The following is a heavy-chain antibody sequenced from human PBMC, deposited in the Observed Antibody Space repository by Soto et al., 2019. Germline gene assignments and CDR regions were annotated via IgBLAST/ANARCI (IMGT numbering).Heavy chain of an antibody. CDR1: GFLFRNYE. CDR3: VSQPHWARPFES. V-gene: IGHV3-48*03. CDR2: ISTTGGHV. D-gene: IGHD7-27*01. J-gene: IGHJ4*02. Sequence: EVRLVESGGDLVKSGGSLRLSCVGSGFLFRNYEMNWVRQAPGKGLEWLAHISTTGGHVSESDSVKGRFTISRDNIKHTLYLQMNSLRTEETGVYYCVSQPHWARPFESCGQGTLVNVSS.